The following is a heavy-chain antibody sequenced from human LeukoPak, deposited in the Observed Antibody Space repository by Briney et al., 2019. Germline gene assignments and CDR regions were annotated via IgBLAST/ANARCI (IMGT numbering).Heavy chain of an antibody. Sequence: GGSLRLSCTASGFSFSSYSMNWVRQAPGKGLEWVAYIAYTGTIHYADSVRGRFAISRDNAKSSLFLQLDSLRAEDTAVYYCARDPHSLDYWGQGTLVTVSS. CDR2: IAYTGTI. CDR3: ARDPHSLDY. J-gene: IGHJ4*02. CDR1: GFSFSSYS. V-gene: IGHV3-48*01.